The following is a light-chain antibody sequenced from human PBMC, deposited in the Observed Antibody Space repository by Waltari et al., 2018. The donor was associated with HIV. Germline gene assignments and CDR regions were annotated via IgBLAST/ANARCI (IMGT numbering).Light chain of an antibody. J-gene: IGLJ2*01. V-gene: IGLV1-51*01. CDR2: DNN. CDR1: NSNIGNNY. CDR3: GTWDSSLSAGV. Sequence: QSVLTQPPSVSAAPGQKVTISCSGSNSNIGNNYVSWYQQLPGTAPKLLMYDNNKRPSGIPDGFSGSKSGTSATLGITGLQTGDEADYYCGTWDSSLSAGVCGGGTKLTVL.